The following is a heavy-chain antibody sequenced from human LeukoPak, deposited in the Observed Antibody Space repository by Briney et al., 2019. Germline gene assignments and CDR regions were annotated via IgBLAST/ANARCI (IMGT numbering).Heavy chain of an antibody. Sequence: ASVKVSCKATSRISWVRQAPGQGLEWMGWIGSYGGDTYYAQKFQGRVAVTTDTSTSTVYMELRSLRSDDTAVYYCARDLWNFYDDSGYYRDFDSWGQGTLVTVSS. J-gene: IGHJ5*01. CDR2: IGSYGGDT. V-gene: IGHV1-18*01. D-gene: IGHD3-22*01. CDR1: TSR. CDR3: ARDLWNFYDDSGYYRDFDS.